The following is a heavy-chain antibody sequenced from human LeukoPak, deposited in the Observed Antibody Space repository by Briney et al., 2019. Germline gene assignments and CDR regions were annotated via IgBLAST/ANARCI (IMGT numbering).Heavy chain of an antibody. CDR3: AKDARRTSGWYFFDY. J-gene: IGHJ4*02. CDR2: ISDSGGRT. D-gene: IGHD6-19*01. CDR1: GFAFSSQD. Sequence: GGSLRLSCAASGFAFSSQDMGWVRQAPGKGLEWVSAISDSGGRTYYADSVRGRFTISRDNSKNMLFLQMNSLRAEDTAVYYCAKDARRTSGWYFFDYWGQGTLVPVSS. V-gene: IGHV3-23*01.